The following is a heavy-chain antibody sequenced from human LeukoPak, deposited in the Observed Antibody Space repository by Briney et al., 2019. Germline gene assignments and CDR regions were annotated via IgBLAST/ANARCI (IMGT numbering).Heavy chain of an antibody. CDR1: GGTFSSYA. CDR2: IIPIFGTA. J-gene: IGHJ6*02. D-gene: IGHD4-17*01. V-gene: IGHV1-69*01. Sequence: GSSVKVSCKASGGTFSSYAISWVRQAPGQGLEWMGGIIPIFGTANYAQKFQGRVTITADESTSTAYMELSSLRSEDTAVYYCARDSGDDYGDYEGYYYGMDVWGQGTTVTVSS. CDR3: ARDSGDDYGDYEGYYYGMDV.